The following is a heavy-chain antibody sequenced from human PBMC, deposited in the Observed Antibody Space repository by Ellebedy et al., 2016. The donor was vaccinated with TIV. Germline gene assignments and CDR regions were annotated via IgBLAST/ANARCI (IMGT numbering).Heavy chain of an antibody. J-gene: IGHJ5*02. CDR2: IYYGGST. CDR1: GGSVSSSSYY. V-gene: IGHV4-39*01. D-gene: IGHD2-8*01. CDR3: ARSLGVLMKVDP. Sequence: SETLSLTCTVSGGSVSSSSYYWGWIRQPPGKGLEWIGSIYYGGSTYYNPSLKSRVTISVDTSKNQFSLKLSSATAADTAVYYCARSLGVLMKVDPWGQGTLVTVSS.